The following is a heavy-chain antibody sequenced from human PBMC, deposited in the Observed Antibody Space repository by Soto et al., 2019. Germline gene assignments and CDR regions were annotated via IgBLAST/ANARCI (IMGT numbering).Heavy chain of an antibody. CDR1: GFTFSSYG. Sequence: QVQLVESGGGVVQPGRSLRLSCAASGFTFSSYGMHWVRQAPGKGLEWVAVIWYDGSNKYYADSVKGRFTISRDNSKNTLYLQMNSLRAEDTAVYYCARDNPGYSSSWYGTYWGQGTLVTVSS. D-gene: IGHD6-13*01. V-gene: IGHV3-33*01. J-gene: IGHJ4*02. CDR3: ARDNPGYSSSWYGTY. CDR2: IWYDGSNK.